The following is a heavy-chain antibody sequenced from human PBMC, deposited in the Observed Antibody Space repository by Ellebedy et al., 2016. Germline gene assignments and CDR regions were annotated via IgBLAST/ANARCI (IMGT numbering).Heavy chain of an antibody. CDR1: GYTFTSYA. V-gene: IGHV7-4-1*02. CDR3: ARDFGYYDRSGYYYDAFDI. Sequence: ASVKVSCKASGYTFTSYAMNWVRQAPGQGLEWVGWVNTNTGNPTYAQGFTGRFVFSLDTPVSTAYLQISSLKAEDTAVYYCARDFGYYDRSGYYYDAFDIWGQGTMVTVSS. D-gene: IGHD3-22*01. CDR2: VNTNTGNP. J-gene: IGHJ3*02.